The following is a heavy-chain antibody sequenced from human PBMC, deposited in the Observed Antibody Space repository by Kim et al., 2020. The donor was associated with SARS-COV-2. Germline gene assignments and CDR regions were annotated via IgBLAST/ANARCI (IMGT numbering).Heavy chain of an antibody. CDR1: GGSFSGYY. J-gene: IGHJ6*02. CDR3: ARAGVAYYYGSGNYGMDV. V-gene: IGHV4-34*01. CDR2: INHSGST. Sequence: SETLSLTCAVYGGSFSGYYWSWIRQPPGKGLEWIGEINHSGSTNYNPSLKSRVTISVDTSKNQFSLKLSSVTAADTAVYYCARAGVAYYYGSGNYGMDVWGQGTTVTVSS. D-gene: IGHD3-10*01.